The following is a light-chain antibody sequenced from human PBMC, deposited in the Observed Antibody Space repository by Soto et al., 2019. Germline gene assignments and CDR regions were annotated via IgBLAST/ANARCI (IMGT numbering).Light chain of an antibody. CDR2: GAS. V-gene: IGKV3-20*01. J-gene: IGKJ2*01. CDR1: QSVSSSY. CDR3: QQYGSSYT. Sequence: EIVWTQSPGILSLSPGERATLSCRASQSVSSSYLAWYQQKPRQAPRLLIYGASSRATGIPDRFSGSGSGTELTLTISRLEPEDFAVYYCQQYGSSYTFGPGTKLEIK.